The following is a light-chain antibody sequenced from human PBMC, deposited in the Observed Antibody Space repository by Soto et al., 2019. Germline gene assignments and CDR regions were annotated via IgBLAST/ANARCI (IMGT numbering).Light chain of an antibody. CDR3: QQYNSYSYT. CDR1: QSISSW. CDR2: DAS. Sequence: DIQRTKSHSTLYASVGDRVTITCRASQSISSWLAWYQQKPGKAPKLLIYDASSLESGVPSRFSGSGSGTEFTRTVSSLQHDDFATYYCQQYNSYSYTFGQGTKLQIK. V-gene: IGKV1-5*01. J-gene: IGKJ2*01.